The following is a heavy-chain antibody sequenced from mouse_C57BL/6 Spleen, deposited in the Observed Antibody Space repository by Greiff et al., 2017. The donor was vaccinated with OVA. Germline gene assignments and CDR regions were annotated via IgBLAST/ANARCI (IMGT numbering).Heavy chain of an antibody. J-gene: IGHJ3*01. CDR3: AREFGSSYVRAWFAY. V-gene: IGHV1-64*01. Sequence: QVQLKQPGAELVKPGASVKLSCKASGYTFTSYWMHWVKQRPGQGLEWIGMIHPNSGSTNYNEKFKSKATLTVDKSSSTAYMQLSSLTSEDSAVYYCAREFGSSYVRAWFAYWGQGTLVTVSA. D-gene: IGHD1-1*01. CDR2: IHPNSGST. CDR1: GYTFTSYW.